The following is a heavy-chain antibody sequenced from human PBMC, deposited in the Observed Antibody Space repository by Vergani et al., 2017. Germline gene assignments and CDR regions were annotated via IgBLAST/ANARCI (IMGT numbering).Heavy chain of an antibody. D-gene: IGHD2-2*01. J-gene: IGHJ6*02. CDR2: ISWNSGSI. CDR3: ASQGVVPAAMRLYGMDV. Sequence: EVQLLESGGGLVQPGRSLRLSCAASGFTFDDYAMHWVRQAPGKGLEWVSGISWNSGSIGYADSVKGRFTISRDNAKNSLYLQMNSLRAEDTAVYYCASQGVVPAAMRLYGMDVWGQGTTVTVSS. CDR1: GFTFDDYA. V-gene: IGHV3-9*01.